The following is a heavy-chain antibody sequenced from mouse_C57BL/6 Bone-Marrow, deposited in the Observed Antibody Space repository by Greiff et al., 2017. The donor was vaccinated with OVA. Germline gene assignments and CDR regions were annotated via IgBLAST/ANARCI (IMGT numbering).Heavy chain of an antibody. CDR1: GYTFTDYN. CDR3: AREGYYSNYGPPWFAY. V-gene: IGHV1-22*01. CDR2: INPNNGGT. J-gene: IGHJ3*01. D-gene: IGHD2-5*01. Sequence: VQLQQSGPELVKPGASVKMSCKASGYTFTDYNMHWVKQSHGKSLEWIGYINPNNGGTSYNQKFKGKATLTVNKSSSTAYMELRSLTSEDSAVYYCAREGYYSNYGPPWFAYWGQGTLVTVSA.